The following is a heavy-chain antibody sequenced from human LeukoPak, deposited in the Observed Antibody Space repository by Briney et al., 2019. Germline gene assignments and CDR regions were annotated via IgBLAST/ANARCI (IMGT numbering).Heavy chain of an antibody. CDR1: GGAISSDY. J-gene: IGHJ5*02. D-gene: IGHD6-13*01. V-gene: IGHV4-59*01. CDR3: ARWAVGAAAGINWFDP. CDR2: IYYSGST. Sequence: PSETLSLTCTVSGGAISSDYWSWSRQPPGEGLGWSGYIYYSGSTNYNPSLKSRVTISVDTSKNQFSLKLSSVAAADTAVYYCARWAVGAAAGINWFDPWGQGTLVTVSS.